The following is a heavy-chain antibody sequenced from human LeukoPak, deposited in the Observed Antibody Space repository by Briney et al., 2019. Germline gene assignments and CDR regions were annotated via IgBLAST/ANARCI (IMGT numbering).Heavy chain of an antibody. CDR2: IIPIFGTA. J-gene: IGHJ3*02. V-gene: IGHV1-69*06. CDR1: GCTFSSYA. CDR3: ARGGASAWRDDAFGI. D-gene: IGHD1-26*01. Sequence: ASVNLSCKASGCTFSSYAISWVRQPHGPGHEWMGGIIPIFGTANYGQKFQGRVTITVDRSKSTAYMELSSLRSEDTAVYYCARGGASAWRDDAFGIWGQGAMVTVSS.